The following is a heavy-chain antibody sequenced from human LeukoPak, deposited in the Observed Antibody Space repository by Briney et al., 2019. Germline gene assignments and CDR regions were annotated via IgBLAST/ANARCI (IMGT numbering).Heavy chain of an antibody. CDR1: GGSFSGYY. CDR3: ARTGLTRSFDP. J-gene: IGHJ5*02. CDR2: INHSGST. V-gene: IGHV4-34*01. Sequence: SETLSLTCAVYGGSFSGYYWSWIRQPPGKGLEWIGEINHSGSTNHNPSLKSRVTISVDTSKNQFSLKLSSVTAADTAVYYCARTGLTRSFDPWGQGTLVTVSS. D-gene: IGHD2-2*01.